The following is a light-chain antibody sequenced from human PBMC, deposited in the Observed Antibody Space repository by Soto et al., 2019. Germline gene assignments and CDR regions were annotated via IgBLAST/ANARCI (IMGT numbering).Light chain of an antibody. CDR2: KTS. V-gene: IGKV1-5*03. J-gene: IGKJ1*01. CDR3: QQYNSYSRT. CDR1: QSISSW. Sequence: EIQMTQPPSTVSACVGDRVTITCRASQSISSWFALYQHKPGKAPKLLIYKTSSLASGVPSSFSGSASGTEFTLTISSLQPDDFATYYCQQYNSYSRTFGQGTKV.